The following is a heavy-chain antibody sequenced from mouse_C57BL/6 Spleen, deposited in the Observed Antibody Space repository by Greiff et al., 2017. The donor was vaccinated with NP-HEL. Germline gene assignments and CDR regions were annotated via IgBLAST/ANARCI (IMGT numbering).Heavy chain of an antibody. CDR2: ISNGGGST. Sequence: EVMLVESGGGLVQPGGSLKLSCAASGFTFSDYYMYWVRQTPEKRLEWVAYISNGGGSTYYPDTVKGRFTISRDNAKNTLYLQMSRLKSEDTAMYYCARPHDGSFAYWGQGTLVTVSA. D-gene: IGHD2-3*01. CDR1: GFTFSDYY. V-gene: IGHV5-12*01. CDR3: ARPHDGSFAY. J-gene: IGHJ3*01.